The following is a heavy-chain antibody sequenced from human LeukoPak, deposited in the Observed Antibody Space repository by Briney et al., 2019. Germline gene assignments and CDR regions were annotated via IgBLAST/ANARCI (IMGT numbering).Heavy chain of an antibody. J-gene: IGHJ4*02. V-gene: IGHV4-34*01. CDR2: INHSGST. CDR3: ARHGPDCSGGSCYSLIDY. Sequence: PSETLSLTCAVYGGSFSGYYWSWIRQPPGKGLEWIGEINHSGSTNYNPSLKSRVTISVDTSKNQFSLKLSSVTAADTAVYYCARHGPDCSGGSCYSLIDYWGQGTLVTVSS. D-gene: IGHD2-15*01. CDR1: GGSFSGYY.